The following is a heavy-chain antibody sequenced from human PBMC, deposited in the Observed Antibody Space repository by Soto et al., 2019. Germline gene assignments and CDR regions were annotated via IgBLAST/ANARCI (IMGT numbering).Heavy chain of an antibody. CDR1: GSSISSYY. V-gene: IGHV4-59*01. D-gene: IGHD1-7*01. CDR3: AATITGTRNYYFDY. J-gene: IGHJ4*02. Sequence: PSETLSLTCTVSGSSISSYYWSWIRPPPGKGLEWIGYIYYSGSTNYNPSLKSRVTIPVDTSKNQFSLKLSSVTAADTAVYYCAATITGTRNYYFDYWGQGTLVTVSS. CDR2: IYYSGST.